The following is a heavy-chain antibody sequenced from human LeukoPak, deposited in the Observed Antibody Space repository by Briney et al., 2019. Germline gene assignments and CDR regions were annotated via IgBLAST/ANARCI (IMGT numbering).Heavy chain of an antibody. V-gene: IGHV1-69*04. D-gene: IGHD1-26*01. CDR2: IIPILGIA. Sequence: SVKVSCKASGGTFSSYAISWVRQAPGQGLEWMGRIIPILGIANYAQKFQGRVTITADTSTSTAYMELRSLRSDDTAVYYCARVEWELRGPLDYWGQGTLVTVSS. CDR3: ARVEWELRGPLDY. J-gene: IGHJ4*02. CDR1: GGTFSSYA.